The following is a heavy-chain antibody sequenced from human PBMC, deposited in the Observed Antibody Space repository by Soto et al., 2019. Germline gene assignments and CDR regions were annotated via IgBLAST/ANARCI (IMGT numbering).Heavy chain of an antibody. CDR2: INHSGST. CDR1: GGSFSGYY. D-gene: IGHD3-10*01. CDR3: ARAPPMARGRQKRNWFDP. J-gene: IGHJ5*02. V-gene: IGHV4-34*01. Sequence: SETLSLTCAVYGGSFSGYYWSWIRQPPGKGLEWIGEINHSGSTNDNPSLKRRVTISVDTSKNQFPLKLSSVTAADTAVYSCARAPPMARGRQKRNWFDPWGQGTLVTVSS.